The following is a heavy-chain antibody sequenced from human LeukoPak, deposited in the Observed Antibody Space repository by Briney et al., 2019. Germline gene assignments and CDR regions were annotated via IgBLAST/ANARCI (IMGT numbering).Heavy chain of an antibody. CDR2: ISGSAGST. D-gene: IGHD2-21*02. CDR1: GFTFGSYV. Sequence: AGGSLRLSCTASGFTFGSYVMRWVRQAPGKGLEWVSTISGSAGSTHYADSVKGRFTIPRDNSKNTLYLQMNSLRAEDTAVYYCAKGDWSSFDFWGQGSLVTVSS. V-gene: IGHV3-23*01. J-gene: IGHJ4*02. CDR3: AKGDWSSFDF.